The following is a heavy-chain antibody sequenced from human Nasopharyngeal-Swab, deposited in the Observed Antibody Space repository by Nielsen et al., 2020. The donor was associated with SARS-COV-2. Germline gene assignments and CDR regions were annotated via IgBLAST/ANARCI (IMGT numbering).Heavy chain of an antibody. CDR1: GCTFSSYA. CDR2: IIPIFGTA. Sequence: SVKVSCKASGCTFSSYAISWVRQAPGPGLEWMGGIIPIFGTAYYAQKFQGRVTITADESTSPAFMERSSLRSEDTVVYYCARRSRVVAPLLYYYYMDVWGKGTTVTVSS. J-gene: IGHJ6*03. V-gene: IGHV1-69*13. D-gene: IGHD2-2*01. CDR3: ARRSRVVAPLLYYYYMDV.